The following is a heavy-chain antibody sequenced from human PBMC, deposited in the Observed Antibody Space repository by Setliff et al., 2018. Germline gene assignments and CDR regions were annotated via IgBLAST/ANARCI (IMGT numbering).Heavy chain of an antibody. CDR2: ITHRRVT. Sequence: SETLSLTCTVSGASINSYDYYWAWIRQPPGEGLEWIGEITHRRVTTYNPSLQSRAAISLDTSKRRFSLKLGSVSAADTAVYYCARGRDVFPVPPYMDVWAEGTTVTVSS. J-gene: IGHJ6*03. CDR1: GASINSYDYY. CDR3: ARGRDVFPVPPYMDV. D-gene: IGHD3-10*02. V-gene: IGHV4-30-4*08.